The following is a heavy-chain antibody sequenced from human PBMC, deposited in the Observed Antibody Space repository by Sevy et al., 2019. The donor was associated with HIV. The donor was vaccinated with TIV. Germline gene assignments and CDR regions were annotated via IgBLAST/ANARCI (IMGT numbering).Heavy chain of an antibody. CDR2: IKEDGTEK. Sequence: GGSLRLSCAASGFRFSSYEMNWVRQAPGKGLEWVANIKEDGTEKNYVDSVKGRFTISRDNAKGSLYLQMNSLRAEDTAVYYCARAKYKAFDFWGQGTMVTVSS. J-gene: IGHJ3*01. CDR3: ARAKYKAFDF. D-gene: IGHD1-20*01. CDR1: GFRFSSYE. V-gene: IGHV3-7*03.